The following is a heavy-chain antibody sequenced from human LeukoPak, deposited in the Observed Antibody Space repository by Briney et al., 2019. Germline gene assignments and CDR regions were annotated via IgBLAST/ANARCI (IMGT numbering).Heavy chain of an antibody. J-gene: IGHJ4*02. V-gene: IGHV1-2*02. CDR3: ARPGSGSYYLDY. D-gene: IGHD3-10*01. Sequence: GASVKVSCKASVYTFTGYYMHWVRQAPGQGLEWMGWINPNSGGTNYAQKFQGRVTIHSDTSIITAYMQLSRLRSGDTAVYYCARPGSGSYYLDYWGEGTLVTVSS. CDR2: INPNSGGT. CDR1: VYTFTGYY.